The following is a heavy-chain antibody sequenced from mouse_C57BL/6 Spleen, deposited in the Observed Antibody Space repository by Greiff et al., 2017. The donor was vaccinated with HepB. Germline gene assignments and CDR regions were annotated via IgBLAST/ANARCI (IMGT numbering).Heavy chain of an antibody. Sequence: EVKLVESGAELVRPGASVKLSCTASGFNIKDDYMHWVKQRPEQGLEWIGWIDPENGDTEYASKFQGKATITADTSSNTAYLQLSSLTSEDTAVYYWIYYGYGGFAYWGQGTLVTVSA. D-gene: IGHD2-2*01. CDR3: IYYGYGGFAY. CDR2: IDPENGDT. CDR1: GFNIKDDY. V-gene: IGHV14-4*01. J-gene: IGHJ3*01.